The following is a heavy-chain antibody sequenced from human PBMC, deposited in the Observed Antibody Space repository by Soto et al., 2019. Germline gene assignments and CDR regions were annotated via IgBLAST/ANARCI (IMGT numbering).Heavy chain of an antibody. CDR3: ASGGSGWPFFDY. CDR1: GFTFSSYG. V-gene: IGHV3-33*01. Sequence: QVQLVESGGGVVQPGRSLRLSCAASGFTFSSYGMHWVRQAPGKGLEWVAVIWYDGSNKYYADSVKGRFTISRDNCKNTLYLQMNSLRAEDTAVYYCASGGSGWPFFDYWGQGTLVTVSS. J-gene: IGHJ4*02. CDR2: IWYDGSNK. D-gene: IGHD6-19*01.